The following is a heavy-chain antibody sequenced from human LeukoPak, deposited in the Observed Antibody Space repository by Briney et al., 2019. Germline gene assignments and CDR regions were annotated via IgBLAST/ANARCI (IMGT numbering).Heavy chain of an antibody. CDR2: MNPNTGDT. CDR1: GYTFTGYD. D-gene: IGHD1-26*01. Sequence: AVRVSCKASGYTFTGYDINWVRPATGQGLEWMGWMNPNTGDTGYAQKFQGRVTMTRNSSIDTAYMELSGLRSEDTAVYYCTRGSLSGSSRDYWGQGTLLTVSS. CDR3: TRGSLSGSSRDY. V-gene: IGHV1-8*01. J-gene: IGHJ4*02.